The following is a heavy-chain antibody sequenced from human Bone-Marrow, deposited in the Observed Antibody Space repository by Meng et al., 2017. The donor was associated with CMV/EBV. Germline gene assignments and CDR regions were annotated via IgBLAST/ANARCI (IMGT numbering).Heavy chain of an antibody. V-gene: IGHV1-69*02. CDR1: GGTFSSYT. D-gene: IGHD3-3*01. J-gene: IGHJ5*02. Sequence: SVKVSCKASGGTFSSYTISWVRQAPGQGLEWMGRIIPILGIANYAQKFQGRVTITADKSTSTAYMELSSLRSEDTAVYYCARHRLHSPYYDFWSGYYRDWFDPWGQGTLVTVSS. CDR2: IIPILGIA. CDR3: ARHRLHSPYYDFWSGYYRDWFDP.